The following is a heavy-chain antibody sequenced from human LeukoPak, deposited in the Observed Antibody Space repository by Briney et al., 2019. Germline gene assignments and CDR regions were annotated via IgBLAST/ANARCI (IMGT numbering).Heavy chain of an antibody. CDR1: GYSISSGYY. CDR2: IYHSGST. J-gene: IGHJ4*02. D-gene: IGHD3-9*01. V-gene: IGHV4-38-2*02. CDR3: ARLLPYYDILTGYYNGY. Sequence: SETLSLTCTVSGYSISSGYYWGWIRQPPGKGLEWIGSIYHSGSTYYNPSLKSRVTISVDTSKNQFSLKLSSVTAADTAVYYCARLLPYYDILTGYYNGYWGQGTLVTVSS.